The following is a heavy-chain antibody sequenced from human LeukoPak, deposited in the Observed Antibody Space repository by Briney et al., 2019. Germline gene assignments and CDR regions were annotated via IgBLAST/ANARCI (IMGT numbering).Heavy chain of an antibody. CDR3: AKVPTVLTYYFHY. J-gene: IGHJ4*02. CDR2: ISYDGNNK. CDR1: GFTFSNYG. D-gene: IGHD4/OR15-4a*01. V-gene: IGHV3-30*18. Sequence: GGSLRLSCAASGFTFSNYGMHWVRQASGKGLEWVAVISYDGNNKYYADSVKGRFTISRDNSKNTQYLQMSSLRPEDTAVYYCAKVPTVLTYYFHYWGQGTLVTVSS.